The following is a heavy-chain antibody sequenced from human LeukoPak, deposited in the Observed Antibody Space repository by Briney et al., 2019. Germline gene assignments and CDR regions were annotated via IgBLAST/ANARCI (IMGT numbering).Heavy chain of an antibody. CDR1: GFTFSSYD. CDR2: IGTAGDT. D-gene: IGHD2-2*01. J-gene: IGHJ4*02. Sequence: GGSLRLSCAASGFTFSSYDMHWVRQAPGKGLEWVSAIGTAGDTYYPGSVKGRFTISRENAKNSLYLQMNSLRAGDTAVYYCARETDSTLFDYWGQGTLVTVSS. V-gene: IGHV3-13*01. CDR3: ARETDSTLFDY.